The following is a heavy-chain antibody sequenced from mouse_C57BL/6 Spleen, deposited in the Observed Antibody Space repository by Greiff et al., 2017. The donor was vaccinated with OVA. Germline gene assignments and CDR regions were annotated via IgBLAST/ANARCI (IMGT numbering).Heavy chain of an antibody. CDR2: IDPETGGT. J-gene: IGHJ2*01. CDR1: GYTFTDYE. CDR3: TRDSLYSNYEGGDY. Sequence: VQLQQSGAELVRPGASVTLSCKASGYTFTDYEMHWVKQTPVHGLEWIGAIDPETGGTAYNQKFKGKAILTADKSSSTAYMELRSLTSEDSAVYYCTRDSLYSNYEGGDYWGQGTTLTVSS. V-gene: IGHV1-15*01. D-gene: IGHD2-5*01.